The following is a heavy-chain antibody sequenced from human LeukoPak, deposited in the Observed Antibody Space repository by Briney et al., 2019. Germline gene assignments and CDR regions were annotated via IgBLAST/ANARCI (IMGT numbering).Heavy chain of an antibody. Sequence: ASVKVSCKASGYTFTSYDINWVRQATGQGLEWMGWMNPNSGNTGCAQKFQGRVTMTRNTSISTAYMELSSLRSEDTAVYYCARARRYYGSGSTSYYFDYWGQGTLVTVSS. CDR1: GYTFTSYD. CDR2: MNPNSGNT. V-gene: IGHV1-8*01. J-gene: IGHJ4*02. D-gene: IGHD3-10*01. CDR3: ARARRYYGSGSTSYYFDY.